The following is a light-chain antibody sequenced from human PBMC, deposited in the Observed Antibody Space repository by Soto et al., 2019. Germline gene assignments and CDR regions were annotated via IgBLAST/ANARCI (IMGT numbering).Light chain of an antibody. V-gene: IGKV3-20*01. J-gene: IGKJ4*01. CDR3: QQYGRSPGVV. CDR1: QSVSSSY. CDR2: DAS. Sequence: EIVLTQSPGTLSLSPGERATLSCRASQSVSSSYLAWYQQKPGQAPRLLIYDASIRATGIPDRFSGSGSETDFTLTISSLEPEDFAVYYCQQYGRSPGVVFVGGTRVELK.